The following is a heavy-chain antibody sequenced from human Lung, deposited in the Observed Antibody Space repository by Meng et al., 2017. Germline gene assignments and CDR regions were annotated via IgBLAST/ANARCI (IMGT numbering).Heavy chain of an antibody. Sequence: QGPHQQLGEGLLKPSETLPPTCVVSGGSFSDYYWSWIRQPPGKGLEWIGEINHSGSTNYNPSLESRATISVDTSQNNLSLKLSSVTAADSAVYYCARGPTTMAHDFDYWGQGTLVTVSS. CDR3: ARGPTTMAHDFDY. CDR1: GGSFSDYY. J-gene: IGHJ4*02. CDR2: INHSGST. V-gene: IGHV4-34*01. D-gene: IGHD4-11*01.